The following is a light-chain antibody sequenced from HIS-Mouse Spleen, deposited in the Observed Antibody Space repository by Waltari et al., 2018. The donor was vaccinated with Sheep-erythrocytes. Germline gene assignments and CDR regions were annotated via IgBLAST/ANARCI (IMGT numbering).Light chain of an antibody. CDR3: GTWDSSLSAVV. CDR2: DNN. Sequence: QSVLTQPPSVSAAPGQKVTISCSGSSSNIGQNYVSWYQQLPGTAPKRLIYDNNKRPSGIPDRFSGSKSGTSATLGITGLQTGDEADYYCGTWDSSLSAVVFGGGTKLTVL. CDR1: SSNIGQNY. V-gene: IGLV1-51*01. J-gene: IGLJ2*01.